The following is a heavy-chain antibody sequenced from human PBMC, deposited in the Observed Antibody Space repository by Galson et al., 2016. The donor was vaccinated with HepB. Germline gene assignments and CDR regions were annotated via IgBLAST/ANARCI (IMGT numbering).Heavy chain of an antibody. D-gene: IGHD6-19*01. J-gene: IGHJ4*02. CDR3: ASDADPYSSGWWGTHNDRNFDC. CDR2: ISSSSSTI. V-gene: IGHV3-48*02. Sequence: SLRLSCAASGFTFSRYSMNWVRQAPGKGLEWVSYISSSSSTIYYADSVKGRFTISRDNAKNSLYLQMNSLRDEDTAVYYCASDADPYSSGWWGTHNDRNFDCLGQGTLVTVSS. CDR1: GFTFSRYS.